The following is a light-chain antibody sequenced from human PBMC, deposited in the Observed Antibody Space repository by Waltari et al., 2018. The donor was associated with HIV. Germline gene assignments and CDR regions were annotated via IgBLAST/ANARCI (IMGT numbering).Light chain of an antibody. Sequence: QSALTQPRSVSGSPGQSVTISCTGTSSDVGGYKSVSWYPQHPDKAPKVMIYDVSKRPSGVPDRFSGSKSGNTASLTISGLQAEDEADYYCCSYAGSYTMVFGGGTKLTVL. J-gene: IGLJ3*02. V-gene: IGLV2-11*01. CDR3: CSYAGSYTMV. CDR2: DVS. CDR1: SSDVGGYKS.